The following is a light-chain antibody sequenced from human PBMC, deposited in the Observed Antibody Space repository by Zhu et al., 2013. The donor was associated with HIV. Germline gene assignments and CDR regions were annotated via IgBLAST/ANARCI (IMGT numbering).Light chain of an antibody. J-gene: IGKJ4*01. V-gene: IGKV1-17*01. CDR3: LQHNSYPLT. Sequence: DIQMTQSPSSLSASVGDRVTITCRASQGVGNDLGWYQQKPGRAPQRLIYAVSSLQSGVPSRFSGRGSGTEFTLTISSLQPEDFATYYCLQHNSYPLTFGGGPRWRSN. CDR2: AVS. CDR1: QGVGND.